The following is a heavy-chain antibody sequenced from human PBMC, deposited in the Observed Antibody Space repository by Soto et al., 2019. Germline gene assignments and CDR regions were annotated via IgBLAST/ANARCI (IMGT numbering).Heavy chain of an antibody. D-gene: IGHD4-17*01. V-gene: IGHV4-31*03. Sequence: SETLSLTCTVSGGSISSGVYYWSWIRQHPGKGLEWIGYIYYSGSTYYNPSLKSRVTISVDTSKNQFSLKLSSVTAADTAVYYCARSPLTTVVDFDYWGQGTLVTVSS. CDR3: ARSPLTTVVDFDY. CDR2: IYYSGST. J-gene: IGHJ4*02. CDR1: GGSISSGVYY.